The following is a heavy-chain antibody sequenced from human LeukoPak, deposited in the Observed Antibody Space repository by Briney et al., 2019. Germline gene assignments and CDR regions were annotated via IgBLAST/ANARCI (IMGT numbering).Heavy chain of an antibody. D-gene: IGHD4-23*01. CDR3: TRMKGYGGNSNDAFDI. J-gene: IGHJ3*02. CDR1: GYTFTSYG. Sequence: ASVKVSCKASGYTFTSYGISWVRQAPGQGLKWMGWISAYNGNTNYAQKLQGRVTMTTDTSTSTAYMELRSLRSDDTAVYYCTRMKGYGGNSNDAFDIWGQGTMVTVSS. CDR2: ISAYNGNT. V-gene: IGHV1-18*01.